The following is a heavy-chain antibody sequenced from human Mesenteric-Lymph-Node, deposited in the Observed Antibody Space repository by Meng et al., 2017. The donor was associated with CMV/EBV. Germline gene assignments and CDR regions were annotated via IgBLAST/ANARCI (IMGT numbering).Heavy chain of an antibody. CDR1: GGSISSGGYY. D-gene: IGHD7-27*01. Sequence: TVSGGSISSGGYYWSWIRQHPGKGLEWIGYIYYSGSTYYNPSLKSRVTISVDTSKNQFSLKLSSVTAADTAVYYCAGTGDRAYYFDYWGQGTLVTVSS. CDR3: AGTGDRAYYFDY. CDR2: IYYSGST. J-gene: IGHJ4*02. V-gene: IGHV4-31*02.